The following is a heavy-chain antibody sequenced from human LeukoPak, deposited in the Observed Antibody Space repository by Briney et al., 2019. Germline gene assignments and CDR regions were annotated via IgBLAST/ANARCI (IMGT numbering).Heavy chain of an antibody. CDR2: IYSGGST. CDR3: ARGPTMYGLDV. CDR1: GFTVSSNY. Sequence: GGSLRLSCAASGFTVSSNYLSWVRQAPGKGLDWVSAIYSGGSTYYADSVKGRFTISRDNSKNTMYLQMNSLAAEDTAIYYCARGPTMYGLDVWGQGTTVTVSS. V-gene: IGHV3-53*01. J-gene: IGHJ6*02.